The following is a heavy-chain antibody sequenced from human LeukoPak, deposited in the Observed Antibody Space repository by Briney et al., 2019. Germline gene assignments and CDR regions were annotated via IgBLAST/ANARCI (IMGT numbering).Heavy chain of an antibody. CDR1: GFTFSTYA. V-gene: IGHV3-23*01. Sequence: GGSLRLSCAASGFTFSTYAMSWVRQAPGKGLEWVSTISGSGGSTYYAVSVKGRFTISRDNSKNTLYLQMNSLRAEDTAVYYCAKGRAAMVNGNFDYWGQGTLVTVSS. CDR2: ISGSGGST. J-gene: IGHJ4*02. D-gene: IGHD5-18*01. CDR3: AKGRAAMVNGNFDY.